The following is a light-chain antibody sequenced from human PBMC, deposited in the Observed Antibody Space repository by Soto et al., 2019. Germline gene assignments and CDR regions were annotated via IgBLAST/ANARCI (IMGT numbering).Light chain of an antibody. CDR2: KAS. V-gene: IGKV1-5*03. Sequence: DIQMTQSPSTLSGSAGEIVTNTFRASQTISSLLAWYQQKPGKAPKLLIYKASTLKSGVPSRFSGSGSGTEFTLTISSLRPDDFATYYCQQYNSYPWTFGQGTKVDI. CDR3: QQYNSYPWT. CDR1: QTISSL. J-gene: IGKJ1*01.